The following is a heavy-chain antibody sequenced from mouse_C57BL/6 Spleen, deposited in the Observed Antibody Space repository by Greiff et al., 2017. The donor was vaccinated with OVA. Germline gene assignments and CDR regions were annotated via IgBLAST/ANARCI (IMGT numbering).Heavy chain of an antibody. V-gene: IGHV14-2*01. D-gene: IGHD1-1*01. J-gene: IGHJ4*01. CDR2: IDPEDGET. CDR3: ALFVVATDYAMDY. Sequence: EVMLVESGAELVKPGASVKLSCTASGFNIQDYYMHWVKQRTEQGLEWIGRIDPEDGETKYAPKFQGKATITADTSSNTAYLQLSSLTSEDTAVYYCALFVVATDYAMDYWGQVTSVTVSS. CDR1: GFNIQDYY.